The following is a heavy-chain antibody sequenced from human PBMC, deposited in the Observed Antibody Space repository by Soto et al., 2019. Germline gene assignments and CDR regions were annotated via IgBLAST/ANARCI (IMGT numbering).Heavy chain of an antibody. D-gene: IGHD5-12*01. CDR2: INHSGST. V-gene: IGHV4-34*01. CDR3: ARAVVATIEY. CDR1: GGSFSGYY. Sequence: ETLSLTCAVYGGSFSGYYWSWIRQPPGKGLEWIGEINHSGSTNYNPSLKSRVTISVDTSKNQFSLKLSSVTAADTAVYYCARAVVATIEYWGQGTLVTVSS. J-gene: IGHJ4*02.